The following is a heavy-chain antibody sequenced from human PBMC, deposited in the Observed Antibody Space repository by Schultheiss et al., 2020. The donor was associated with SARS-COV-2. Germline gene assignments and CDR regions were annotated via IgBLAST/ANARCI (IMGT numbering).Heavy chain of an antibody. V-gene: IGHV3-48*03. CDR3: ARGPDIVVVVAATPTVDY. Sequence: GGSLRLSCAASGFTFSSYEMNWVRQAPGKGLEWVSYISSSGSTIYYADSVKGRFTISRDNAKNSLYLQMNSLRAEDTAVYYCARGPDIVVVVAATPTVDYWGQGTLVTVSS. D-gene: IGHD2-15*01. CDR2: ISSSGSTI. CDR1: GFTFSSYE. J-gene: IGHJ4*02.